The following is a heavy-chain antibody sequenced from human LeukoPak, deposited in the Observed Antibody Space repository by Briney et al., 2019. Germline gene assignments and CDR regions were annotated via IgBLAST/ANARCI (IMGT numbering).Heavy chain of an antibody. J-gene: IGHJ4*02. CDR1: GFTVSSNY. CDR3: AVYCSGGCYSGLV. V-gene: IGHV3-23*01. Sequence: GGSLRLSCAASGFTVSSNYMSWVRQAPGKGLGWVSTIIGTSGTTYSADSVKGRFTISRDNSKNTLYLQMNSLRAEDTAVYYCAVYCSGGCYSGLVWGQGTLVTVSS. D-gene: IGHD2-21*02. CDR2: IIGTSGTT.